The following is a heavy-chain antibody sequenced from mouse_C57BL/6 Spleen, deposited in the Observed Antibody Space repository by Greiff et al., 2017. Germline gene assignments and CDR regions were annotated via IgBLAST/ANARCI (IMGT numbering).Heavy chain of an antibody. V-gene: IGHV3-1*01. J-gene: IGHJ3*01. Sequence: EVKLMESGPGMVKPSQSLSLTCTVTGYSITSGYDWHWIRHFPGNKLEWMGYISYSGSTNYNPSLKSRISITHDTSKNHFFLKLNSVTTEDTATYYCARGDYYGSSFAGFAYWGQGTLVTVSA. CDR1: GYSITSGYD. D-gene: IGHD1-1*01. CDR3: ARGDYYGSSFAGFAY. CDR2: ISYSGST.